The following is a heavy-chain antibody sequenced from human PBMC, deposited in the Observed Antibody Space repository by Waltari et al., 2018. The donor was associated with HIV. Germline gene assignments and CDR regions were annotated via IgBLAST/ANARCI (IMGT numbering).Heavy chain of an antibody. D-gene: IGHD3-22*01. Sequence: EVQLLESGGGLVQPGGSLRLSCAASGFTFSSYAMSWVRQAPGKGLEWVSAISGSGGSTYYADSVKGRFTISRDNSKNTLYLQMNSLRAEDTAVYYCAKDPDYYYDSSGYYLIWGQGTMVTVSS. J-gene: IGHJ3*02. CDR1: GFTFSSYA. V-gene: IGHV3-23*01. CDR3: AKDPDYYYDSSGYYLI. CDR2: ISGSGGST.